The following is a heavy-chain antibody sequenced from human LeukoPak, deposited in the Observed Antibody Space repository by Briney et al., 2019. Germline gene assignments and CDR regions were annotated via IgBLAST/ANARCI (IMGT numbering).Heavy chain of an antibody. J-gene: IGHJ6*03. D-gene: IGHD1-26*01. CDR3: ASGSYWYYYYYMDV. CDR2: IYSGGST. V-gene: IGHV3-53*01. CDR1: GFTVSSNY. Sequence: PGGSLRLSCAASGFTVSSNYMSWVRQAPGKGLEWVSVIYSGGSTYYADSVKGRFTIFRDNSKNTLYLQMNSLRAEDTAVYYCASGSYWYYYYYMDVWGKGTTVTVSS.